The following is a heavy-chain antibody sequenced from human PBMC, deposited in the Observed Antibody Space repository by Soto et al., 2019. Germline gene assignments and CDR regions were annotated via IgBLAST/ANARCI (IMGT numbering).Heavy chain of an antibody. CDR2: ISYDGSNK. V-gene: IGHV3-30*18. CDR3: AKGENDYVWGIAYYFDY. Sequence: GGSLRLSCAASGFTFSSYGMHWVRQAPGKGLEWVAVISYDGSNKYYADSVKGRFTISRDNSKNTLYLQMNSLRAEDTAVYYCAKGENDYVWGIAYYFDYWGQGTLVTVSS. CDR1: GFTFSSYG. J-gene: IGHJ4*02. D-gene: IGHD3-16*01.